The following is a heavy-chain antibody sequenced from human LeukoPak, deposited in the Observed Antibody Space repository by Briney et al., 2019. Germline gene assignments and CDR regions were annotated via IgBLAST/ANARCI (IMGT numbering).Heavy chain of an antibody. V-gene: IGHV3-21*01. CDR3: ARDLRVKPYYYDSSGYWGAFDI. Sequence: PGGSLRLSCAASGFTFSSYSMNWVRQAPGKGLEWVSSISSSSSYIYHADSVKGRFTISRDNAKNSLYLQMSSLRAEDTAVYYCARDLRVKPYYYDSSGYWGAFDIWGQGTMVTVSS. D-gene: IGHD3-22*01. CDR2: ISSSSSYI. CDR1: GFTFSSYS. J-gene: IGHJ3*02.